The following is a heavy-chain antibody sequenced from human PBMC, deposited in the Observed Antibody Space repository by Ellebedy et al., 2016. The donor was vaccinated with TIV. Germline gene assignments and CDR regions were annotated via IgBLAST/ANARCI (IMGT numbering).Heavy chain of an antibody. CDR1: GGTFSIYA. J-gene: IGHJ6*02. V-gene: IGHV1-69*13. CDR3: ARPARVNDRCLDCPDYYYYGMDV. CDR2: IIPFFPKT. D-gene: IGHD2-21*01. Sequence: SVKVSCKASGGTFSIYAISWVRQAPGQGLEWMGGIIPFFPKTNYAQKFQGRATITADESSGTTYMELSGLTSEDTAVYYCARPARVNDRCLDCPDYYYYGMDVWGQGTTVTVSS.